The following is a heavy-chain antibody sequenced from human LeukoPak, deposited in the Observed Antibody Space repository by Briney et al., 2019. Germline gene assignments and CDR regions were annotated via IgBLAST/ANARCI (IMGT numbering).Heavy chain of an antibody. J-gene: IGHJ4*02. CDR3: ARQGRQRLVVVGETYFDY. V-gene: IGHV5-51*01. Sequence: GASLKISCQGSEYTFTNHWIGWVRQMPGKGLEWMGIIYTSDSDTRYSPSFQGQVTISADKSISTAYLQWSSLKASDTAMYYCARQGRQRLVVVGETYFDYWGQGTLVTVSS. CDR1: EYTFTNHW. D-gene: IGHD6-19*01. CDR2: IYTSDSDT.